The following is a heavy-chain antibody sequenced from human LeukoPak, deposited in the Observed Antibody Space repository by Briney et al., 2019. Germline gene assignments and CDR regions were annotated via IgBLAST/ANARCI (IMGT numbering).Heavy chain of an antibody. CDR1: GFTFSSYS. D-gene: IGHD1-26*01. Sequence: GGSLRLSCAASGFTFSSYSMNWVRQAPGKGLEWVSYISSSSSTIYYADSVKGRFTISRDNAKNSLYLQMNSLRAEDTAVYYCARDSTLATDYWGQGTLVTVSS. CDR3: ARDSTLATDY. V-gene: IGHV3-48*01. J-gene: IGHJ4*02. CDR2: ISSSSSTI.